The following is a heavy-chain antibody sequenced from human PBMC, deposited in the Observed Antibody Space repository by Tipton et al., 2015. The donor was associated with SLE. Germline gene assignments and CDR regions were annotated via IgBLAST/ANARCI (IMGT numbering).Heavy chain of an antibody. V-gene: IGHV3-7*01. D-gene: IGHD5-12*01. CDR3: ARDRGGLRRNWYFDL. Sequence: SLRLSCAASGFTFSSSWMSWVRQAPGKGLEWVANIKQDGSEKYYVDSVKGRFTISRDNAKNSLYLQMNSLRAEDTAVYYCARDRGGLRRNWYFDLWGRGTLVTVSS. CDR1: GFTFSSSW. J-gene: IGHJ2*01. CDR2: IKQDGSEK.